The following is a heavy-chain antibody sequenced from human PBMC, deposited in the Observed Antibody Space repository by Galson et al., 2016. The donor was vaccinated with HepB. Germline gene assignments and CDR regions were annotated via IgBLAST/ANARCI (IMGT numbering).Heavy chain of an antibody. J-gene: IGHJ4*02. V-gene: IGHV4-4*02. CDR1: GGSISSNNW. D-gene: IGHD6-6*01. CDR3: ARDGSYSSSSVYFDY. Sequence: ETLSLTCVVSGGSISSNNWWSWLRQPPGKGREWIGEIYHTGTTNYNPSLESRVTISLDKSKNQFSLKLSSVTAADTAVYYCARDGSYSSSSVYFDYWGPGILVTVSS. CDR2: IYHTGTT.